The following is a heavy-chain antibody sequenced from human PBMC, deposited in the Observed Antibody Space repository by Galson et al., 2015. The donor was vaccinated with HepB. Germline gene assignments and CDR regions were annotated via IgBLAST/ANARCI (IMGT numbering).Heavy chain of an antibody. D-gene: IGHD3-22*01. J-gene: IGHJ5*02. CDR3: AHSRYYYDKNWFDP. Sequence: PALVKPTQTLTLTCTFSGFSLSTSGVGVGWIRQPPGKALEWLALIYWDDDKRYSPSLKSRLTITKDTSKNQAVLTMTNMDPVDTATYYCAHSRYYYDKNWFDPWGQGTLVTVSS. CDR1: GFSLSTSGVG. CDR2: IYWDDDK. V-gene: IGHV2-5*02.